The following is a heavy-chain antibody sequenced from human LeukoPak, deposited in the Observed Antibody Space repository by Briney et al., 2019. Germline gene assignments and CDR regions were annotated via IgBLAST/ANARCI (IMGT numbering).Heavy chain of an antibody. V-gene: IGHV3-30*02. D-gene: IGHD4-17*01. CDR1: GFTFSSYG. J-gene: IGHJ4*02. Sequence: GGSLRLSCAASGFTFSSYGMHWVRQAPGKGLEWVAFIRYDGSNKYYADSVKGRFTISRDNSKNTLYLQMNSLRAEDTAVYYCAKERYGDYGSYDYWGQGTLVTVSS. CDR2: IRYDGSNK. CDR3: AKERYGDYGSYDY.